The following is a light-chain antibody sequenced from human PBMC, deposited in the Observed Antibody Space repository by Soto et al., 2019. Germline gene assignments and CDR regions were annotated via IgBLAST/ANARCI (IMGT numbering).Light chain of an antibody. Sequence: DIQMTQSPSSLSASVGDRVTITCRASQGISNYLAWYQQKPGKIPKLLIYVASTLQSGVPSRFSGSGNGTDFNVTITSLQPEDVATYFCQKYDRAPLTFGGGTKVDIK. V-gene: IGKV1-27*01. J-gene: IGKJ4*01. CDR3: QKYDRAPLT. CDR2: VAS. CDR1: QGISNY.